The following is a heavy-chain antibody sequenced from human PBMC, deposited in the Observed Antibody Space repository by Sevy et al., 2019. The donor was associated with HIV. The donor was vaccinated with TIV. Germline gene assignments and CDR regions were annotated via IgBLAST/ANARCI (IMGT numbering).Heavy chain of an antibody. J-gene: IGHJ4*02. V-gene: IGHV3-7*01. CDR1: GFIFSNFW. Sequence: GGSLRLSCAGSGFIFSNFWMTWVRQGPGKGLGWVATINQHGSDKYYVDSVKGRFTISRDNAKNSVYLQMSSLRVEDTAMYYCASDYSWGQGTLVTVSS. CDR2: INQHGSDK. CDR3: ASDYS.